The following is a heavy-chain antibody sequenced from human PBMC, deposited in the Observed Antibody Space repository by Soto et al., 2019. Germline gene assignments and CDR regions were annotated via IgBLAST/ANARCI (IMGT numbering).Heavy chain of an antibody. D-gene: IGHD6-13*01. Sequence: LRLSCAASGFTFSSYSMNWVRQAPGKGLEWVSSISSSSSYIYYADSVKGRFTISRDNAKNSLYLQMNSLRAEDTAVYYCARGAAADQNDAFDIWGQGTMVTVSS. CDR1: GFTFSSYS. V-gene: IGHV3-21*01. CDR3: ARGAAADQNDAFDI. J-gene: IGHJ3*02. CDR2: ISSSSSYI.